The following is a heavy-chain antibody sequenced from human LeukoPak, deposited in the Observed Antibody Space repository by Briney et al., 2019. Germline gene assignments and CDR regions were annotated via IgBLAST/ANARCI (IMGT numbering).Heavy chain of an antibody. Sequence: PGGSLRLSCAASGFTFSSYSMNWVRQAPGKGLEWVSYISSSSSTIYYADSVKGRFTISRDNARNSLYLQMNSLRAEDTTVYYCARGEYYFDYWGQGTLVTVSS. V-gene: IGHV3-48*04. CDR1: GFTFSSYS. CDR2: ISSSSSTI. CDR3: ARGEYYFDY. J-gene: IGHJ4*02.